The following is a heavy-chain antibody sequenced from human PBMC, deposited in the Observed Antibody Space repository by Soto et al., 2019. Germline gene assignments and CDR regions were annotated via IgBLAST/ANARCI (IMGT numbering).Heavy chain of an antibody. D-gene: IGHD2-15*01. CDR3: ARSSVTPYCSGSSCYSVGY. Sequence: ASVKVSCMASGYTFTTYGIHWVRQAPGQRPARMGWTNAGNGNTRYSHKFQGRGTFSRDTSASTAYMELSSLRSEDKSVYYCARSSVTPYCSGSSCYSVGYWGKGTLVTVSS. J-gene: IGHJ4*02. V-gene: IGHV1-3*01. CDR2: TNAGNGNT. CDR1: GYTFTTYG.